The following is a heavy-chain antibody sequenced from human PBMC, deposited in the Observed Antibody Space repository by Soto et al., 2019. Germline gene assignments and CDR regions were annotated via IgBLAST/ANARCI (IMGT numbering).Heavy chain of an antibody. CDR1: GGTFSSYA. J-gene: IGHJ4*02. V-gene: IGHV1-69*01. CDR3: AREGVAAAVSPIYYFDY. Sequence: QVQLVQSGAEVKKPGSSVKVSCKGSGGTFSSYAISWVRQAPGEVLEWMGGIIPIFGTTNYAEKLQGRVTINADDSPSTAYMELSSLRSEYTAVYYCAREGVAAAVSPIYYFDYWGQGTLVTVSS. D-gene: IGHD6-13*01. CDR2: IIPIFGTT.